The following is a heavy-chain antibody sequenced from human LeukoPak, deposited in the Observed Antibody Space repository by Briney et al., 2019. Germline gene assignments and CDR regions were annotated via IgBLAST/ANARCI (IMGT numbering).Heavy chain of an antibody. CDR1: GGSISSSSYY. CDR3: ARGEYPNLGVAFDI. V-gene: IGHV4-39*07. D-gene: IGHD2-2*01. J-gene: IGHJ3*02. Sequence: SETLSLTCTVSGGSISSSSYYWGWIRQPPGKGLEWIGSIYYSGSTYYNPSLKSRVTISVDTSKNQFSLKLSSVTAADTAVYYCARGEYPNLGVAFDIWGQGTMVTVSS. CDR2: IYYSGST.